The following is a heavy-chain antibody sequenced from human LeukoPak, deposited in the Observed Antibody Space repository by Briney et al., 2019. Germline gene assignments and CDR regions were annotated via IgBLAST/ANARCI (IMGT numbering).Heavy chain of an antibody. J-gene: IGHJ5*01. D-gene: IGHD6-13*01. Sequence: GGSLRLSCAASGFTFSGSAMHWVRQASGKGLEWVGRIRSKANSYATAYAASVKGRFTISRDDSKNTAYLQMNSLKTEDTAVYYCTRLEPVVSSSWYVEDDSWGQGTLVTVSS. V-gene: IGHV3-73*01. CDR1: GFTFSGSA. CDR3: TRLEPVVSSSWYVEDDS. CDR2: IRSKANSYAT.